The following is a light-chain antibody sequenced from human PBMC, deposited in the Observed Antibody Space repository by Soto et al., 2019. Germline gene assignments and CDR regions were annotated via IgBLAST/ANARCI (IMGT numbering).Light chain of an antibody. CDR1: QSVSSY. J-gene: IGKJ4*01. Sequence: EIVLTQSPGTLSLSPGERATLSCRASQSVSSYLAWYQQKPGQSPRLLIYDASNRAAGTPARFSGSGSGTDFTLTISSLEPEDFAVYYCQQYDNSPLTFGGGTKVDIK. CDR3: QQYDNSPLT. V-gene: IGKV3-11*01. CDR2: DAS.